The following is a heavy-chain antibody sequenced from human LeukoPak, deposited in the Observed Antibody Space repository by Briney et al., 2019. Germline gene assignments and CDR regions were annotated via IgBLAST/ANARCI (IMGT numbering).Heavy chain of an antibody. CDR2: IYPGDSDT. CDR1: GYSFTSYR. Sequence: GESLKISCKGSGYSFTSYRIGWVRQMPGKGLEWMGIIYPGDSDTRYSPSFQGQVTISADKSISTAYLQWSSLKASDTAMYYCARGANFGYSYASGTDYWGQGTLVTVSS. V-gene: IGHV5-51*01. CDR3: ARGANFGYSYASGTDY. J-gene: IGHJ4*02. D-gene: IGHD5-18*01.